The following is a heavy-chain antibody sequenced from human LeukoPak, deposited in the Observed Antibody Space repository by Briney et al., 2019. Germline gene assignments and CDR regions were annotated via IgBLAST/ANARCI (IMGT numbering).Heavy chain of an antibody. CDR1: GGSFTGYQ. D-gene: IGHD2-8*01. Sequence: SETLSLTCAVYGGSFTGYQWGWVRQPPGKGLEWIGEINHNEDTDYNPSLKSRVTISVDTSKNQFSLKLRSVTAADTAVYYCARVNLLGYCTNGVCPGGGLPFDYWAQGTLVTVSS. CDR3: ARVNLLGYCTNGVCPGGGLPFDY. V-gene: IGHV4-34*01. CDR2: INHNEDT. J-gene: IGHJ4*02.